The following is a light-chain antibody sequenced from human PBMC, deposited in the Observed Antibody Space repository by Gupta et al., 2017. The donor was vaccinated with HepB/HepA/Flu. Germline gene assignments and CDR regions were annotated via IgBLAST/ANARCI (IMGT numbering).Light chain of an antibody. CDR2: SNN. Sequence: QSVLTPPPSASGTPAQMATVACYGSSPNIGSNNVNWYQQHPGTAPKLLIYSNNQRPSGVPDRFSGSKSGTSATLAISGVRSEDEADYYCAAWDDSMSGLVFGGGTKLTVL. CDR3: AAWDDSMSGLV. CDR1: SPNIGSNN. J-gene: IGLJ2*01. V-gene: IGLV1-47*02.